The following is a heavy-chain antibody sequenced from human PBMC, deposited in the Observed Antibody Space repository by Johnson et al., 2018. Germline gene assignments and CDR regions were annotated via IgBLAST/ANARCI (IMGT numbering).Heavy chain of an antibody. D-gene: IGHD3-22*01. J-gene: IGHJ6*03. CDR3: ARDDWIVVGDYYYYYMDV. CDR2: ISYDGSNK. CDR1: GFTFSSYG. Sequence: QVQLVQSGGGVVQPGRSLRLSCAASGFTFSSYGMHWVRQAPGKGLEWVAVISYDGSNKYYADSVKGRFTISRDHAKNSLYLQMNSLRPEDTAVYYCARDDWIVVGDYYYYYMDVWGKGTTVTVSS. V-gene: IGHV3-30*03.